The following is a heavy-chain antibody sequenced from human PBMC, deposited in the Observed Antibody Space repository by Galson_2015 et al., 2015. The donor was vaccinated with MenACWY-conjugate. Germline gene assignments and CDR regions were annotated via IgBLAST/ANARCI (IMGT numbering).Heavy chain of an antibody. CDR3: ARDKGYLSGWSSNALNWFDS. Sequence: CAISGDSVSSNSAAWSWIRQSPSRGLEWLGRTYYRSRWFNDYAESVRSRITINPDTSENQFSLQLSSVTPEDTAVYYCARDKGYLSGWSSNALNWFDSWGQGTLVTVSS. CDR2: TYYRSRWFN. V-gene: IGHV6-1*01. CDR1: GDSVSSNSAA. D-gene: IGHD6-19*01. J-gene: IGHJ5*01.